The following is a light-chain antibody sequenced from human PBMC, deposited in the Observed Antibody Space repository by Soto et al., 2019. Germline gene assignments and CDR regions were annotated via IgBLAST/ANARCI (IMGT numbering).Light chain of an antibody. CDR2: AAS. Sequence: DIQMTQSPSSLSASVGDRVTITCRASQGISNYLAWYQQKPGKVPKLLIYAASTLQSGVPSRFSGSGSGTDLTLTTSSLKHEDVATYYCQKYNSASFFGPGTKVDIK. CDR1: QGISNY. V-gene: IGKV1-27*01. J-gene: IGKJ3*01. CDR3: QKYNSASF.